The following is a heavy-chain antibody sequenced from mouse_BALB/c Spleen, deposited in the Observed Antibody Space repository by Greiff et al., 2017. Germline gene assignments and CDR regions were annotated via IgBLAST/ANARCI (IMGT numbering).Heavy chain of an antibody. CDR2: IYPSDSYT. Sequence: QVQLQQPGAELVRPGASVKLSCKASGYTFTSYWINWVKQRPGQGLEWIGNIYPSDSYTNYNQKFKDKATLTVDKSSSTAYMQLSSPTSEDSAVYYCTREGYYGSSYGFAYWGKGTLVTVSA. V-gene: IGHV1-69*02. CDR1: GYTFTSYW. D-gene: IGHD1-1*01. CDR3: TREGYYGSSYGFAY. J-gene: IGHJ3*01.